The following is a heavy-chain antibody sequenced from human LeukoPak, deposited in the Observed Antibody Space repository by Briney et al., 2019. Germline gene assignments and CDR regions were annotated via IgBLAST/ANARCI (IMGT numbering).Heavy chain of an antibody. CDR3: AKDPSRDSSGWYGPAPGVYFDY. CDR2: ISGSGGST. J-gene: IGHJ4*02. V-gene: IGHV3-23*01. Sequence: GGSLRLSCAASGFTFSSYAMSWVRQAPGKGLEWVSAISGSGGSTYYADSVKGRFTISRDNSKNTLYLQMNSLRAEDTAVYYCAKDPSRDSSGWYGPAPGVYFDYWGQGTLVTVSS. D-gene: IGHD6-19*01. CDR1: GFTFSSYA.